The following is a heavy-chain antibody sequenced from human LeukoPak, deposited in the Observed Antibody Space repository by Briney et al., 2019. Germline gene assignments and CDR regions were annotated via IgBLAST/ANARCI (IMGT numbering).Heavy chain of an antibody. J-gene: IGHJ4*02. CDR2: ISGSGGST. Sequence: GGSLRLSCAASVFTFSSYSMSWVRQAPWKGLEWVSAISGSGGSTYYADSVKGRFTISRDNSKNTLYLQMNSLRVEDTAVFYCARRGSTSMFDFWGQGTLVTVSS. CDR3: ARRGSTSMFDF. D-gene: IGHD2-2*01. V-gene: IGHV3-23*01. CDR1: VFTFSSYS.